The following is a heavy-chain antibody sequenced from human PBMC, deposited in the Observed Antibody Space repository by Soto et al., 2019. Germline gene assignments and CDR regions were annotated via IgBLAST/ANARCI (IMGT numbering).Heavy chain of an antibody. D-gene: IGHD2-2*01. CDR1: GFTFSSYA. V-gene: IGHV3-23*01. Sequence: LRLSCAASGFTFSSYAMSWVRQAPGKGLEWVSAISGSGGSTYYADSVKGRFTISRDNSKNTLYLQMNSLRAEDTAVYYCAKYRPYRASLWQDIVVVPAASDYWGQGTLVTVSS. CDR3: AKYRPYRASLWQDIVVVPAASDY. CDR2: ISGSGGST. J-gene: IGHJ4*02.